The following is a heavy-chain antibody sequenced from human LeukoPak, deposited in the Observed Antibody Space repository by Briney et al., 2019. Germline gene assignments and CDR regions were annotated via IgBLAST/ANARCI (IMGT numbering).Heavy chain of an antibody. CDR2: ITHSGST. D-gene: IGHD5-12*01. Sequence: SETLSLTCAVYGGSFSGYYWSWIRQPPGKGLEWIGEITHSGSTNYNPSLKSRVTISVDTSKNQFSLKLSSVTAADTAVYYCARPGYSGYDIDYWGQGTLVTVSS. J-gene: IGHJ4*02. CDR1: GGSFSGYY. CDR3: ARPGYSGYDIDY. V-gene: IGHV4-34*01.